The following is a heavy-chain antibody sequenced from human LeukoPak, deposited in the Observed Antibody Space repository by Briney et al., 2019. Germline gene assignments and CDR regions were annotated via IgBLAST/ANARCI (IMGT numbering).Heavy chain of an antibody. V-gene: IGHV3-33*01. D-gene: IGHD5-18*01. CDR3: AREDTALVIAY. CDR2: MWYDGSNK. Sequence: GGSLRLSCAASGFTFSSYGMHWVRQAPGKGLEWVAIMWYDGSNKYYTDSVKGRFTISRDSSKNTLYLQMNSLRVEDTAVYYCAREDTALVIAYWGQGTLVTVSS. CDR1: GFTFSSYG. J-gene: IGHJ4*02.